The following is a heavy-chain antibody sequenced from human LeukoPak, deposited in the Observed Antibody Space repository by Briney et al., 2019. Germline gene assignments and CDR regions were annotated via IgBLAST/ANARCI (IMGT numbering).Heavy chain of an antibody. D-gene: IGHD2-8*01. CDR2: IKQDGNEK. CDR1: GFTFNSYW. J-gene: IGHJ4*02. V-gene: IGHV3-7*01. CDR3: ARGGDIVIMMYGWGLDS. Sequence: GGSLRLSCAASGFTFNSYWMSWVRQAPGKGLEWVAHIKQDGNEKYYADSVKGRFTISRDNAMKSLDLQMTSLSAEDTAVYYCARGGDIVIMMYGWGLDSWGQGTPVAVSS.